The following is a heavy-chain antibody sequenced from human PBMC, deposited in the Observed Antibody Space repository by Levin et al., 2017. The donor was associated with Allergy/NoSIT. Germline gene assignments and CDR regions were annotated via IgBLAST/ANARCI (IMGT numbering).Heavy chain of an antibody. CDR3: TREIGWGQQPLDY. Sequence: GESLKISCAASGFTFGDYAMSWFRQAPGKGLEWVGFIRSKAYGGTTEYAASVKGRFTISRDDSKSIAYLQMNSLKTEDTAVYYCTREIGWGQQPLDYWGQGTLVTVSS. D-gene: IGHD6-13*01. CDR1: GFTFGDYA. J-gene: IGHJ4*02. CDR2: IRSKAYGGTT. V-gene: IGHV3-49*03.